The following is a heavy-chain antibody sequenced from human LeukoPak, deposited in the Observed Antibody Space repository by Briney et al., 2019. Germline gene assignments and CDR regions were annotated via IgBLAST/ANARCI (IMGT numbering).Heavy chain of an antibody. CDR3: ARDQMIAAAGLDY. V-gene: IGHV4-34*01. D-gene: IGHD6-13*01. Sequence: SETLSLTCAVYGGSFSGDYWSWIRQPPGKGLEWIGEINHSGSTNYNPSLKSRVTISVDTSKNQFSLKLSSVTAADTAVYYCARDQMIAAAGLDYWGQGTLVTVSS. J-gene: IGHJ4*02. CDR1: GGSFSGDY. CDR2: INHSGST.